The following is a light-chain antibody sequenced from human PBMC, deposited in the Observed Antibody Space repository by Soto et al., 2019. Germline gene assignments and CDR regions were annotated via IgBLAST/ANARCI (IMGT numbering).Light chain of an antibody. Sequence: QAVVTQPPSASGTPGQRVTISCSGSSSNIGSNYVYWYQQVPGTAPRLLMYRASQRPSGVPDRFSGSKSGTSASLAISGLRYEDEADYYCAAWDDTLKGLVFGGGTKLTVL. CDR2: RAS. V-gene: IGLV1-47*01. CDR3: AAWDDTLKGLV. CDR1: SSNIGSNY. J-gene: IGLJ2*01.